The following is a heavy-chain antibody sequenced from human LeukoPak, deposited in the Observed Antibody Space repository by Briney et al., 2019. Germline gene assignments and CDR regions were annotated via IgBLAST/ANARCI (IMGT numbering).Heavy chain of an antibody. J-gene: IGHJ4*02. D-gene: IGHD3-3*01. Sequence: GASVKVSCKASGYTFTDYYIHWVRQAPGQGLEWMGWINPYNSGTNYAQQFQGRVAMTRDTSIGTAYMELSRLTSDDTAVYYCARDGGLGFWGQGTLVTVSS. CDR2: INPYNSGT. CDR3: ARDGGLGF. CDR1: GYTFTDYY. V-gene: IGHV1-2*02.